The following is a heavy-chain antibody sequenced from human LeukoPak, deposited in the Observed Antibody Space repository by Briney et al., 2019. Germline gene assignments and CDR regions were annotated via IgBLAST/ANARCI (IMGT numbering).Heavy chain of an antibody. D-gene: IGHD5-12*01. CDR2: INSDGSST. CDR1: GFTLSSYW. Sequence: PGGSLRLSCAASGFTLSSYWMHWVREAPGKGLVWVSRINSDGSSTSYADSAKGRFTISRDNVKNTLYLQMNILRAEDTAVYYCSRAGYRGYNFDLWSQGTLVTVSS. V-gene: IGHV3-74*01. J-gene: IGHJ4*02. CDR3: SRAGYRGYNFDL.